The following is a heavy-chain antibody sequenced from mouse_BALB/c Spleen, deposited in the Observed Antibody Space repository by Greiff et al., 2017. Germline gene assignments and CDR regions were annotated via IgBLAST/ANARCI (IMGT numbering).Heavy chain of an antibody. V-gene: IGHV5-6-5*01. CDR3: ARGRGLYDY. CDR1: GFTFSSYA. D-gene: IGHD6-1*01. Sequence: DVMLVESGGGLVKPGGSLKLSCAASGFTFSSYAMSWVRQTPEKRLEWVASISSGGSTYYPDSVKGRFTISRDNARNILYLQMSSLRSEDTAMYYCARGRGLYDYWGQGTTLTVSS. J-gene: IGHJ2*01. CDR2: ISSGGST.